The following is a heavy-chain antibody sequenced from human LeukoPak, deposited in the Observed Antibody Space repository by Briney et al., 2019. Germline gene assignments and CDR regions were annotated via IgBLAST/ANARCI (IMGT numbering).Heavy chain of an antibody. Sequence: GGSLRLSCAASGFTFSSYGMHWVRQAPGKGLEWVAVIWYDGSNKYYADSVKGRFTISRDNSKNTLYLQMNSLRAVDTAVYYCARVGRYSSSSFLDYWGQGTLVTVSS. CDR1: GFTFSSYG. CDR2: IWYDGSNK. V-gene: IGHV3-33*01. CDR3: ARVGRYSSSSFLDY. D-gene: IGHD6-6*01. J-gene: IGHJ4*02.